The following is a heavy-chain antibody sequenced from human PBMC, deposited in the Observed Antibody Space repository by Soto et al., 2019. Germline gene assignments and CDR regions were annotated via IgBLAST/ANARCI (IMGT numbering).Heavy chain of an antibody. J-gene: IGHJ4*02. CDR2: ISSTSNIA. Sequence: GGSLRLSCEGSGFTFTDYSMLWVRQAPGKGLEWVSYISSTSNIAIYVDSVEGRFTTSRDNAKNSLYLQTNSLRDEDTAVYYCASCYGDYEFPCEYWGQGTLVTVSS. V-gene: IGHV3-11*06. CDR1: GFTFTDYS. D-gene: IGHD4-17*01. CDR3: ASCYGDYEFPCEY.